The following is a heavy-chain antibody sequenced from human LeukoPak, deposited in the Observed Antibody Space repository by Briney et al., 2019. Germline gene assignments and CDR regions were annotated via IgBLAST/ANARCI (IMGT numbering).Heavy chain of an antibody. CDR3: AREGGPGIAAALAPQDAFDI. CDR1: GGSISSGGYY. J-gene: IGHJ3*02. Sequence: PSQTLSLTCTVSGGSISSGGYYWSWIRQPPGKGLEWIGYIYHSGSTYYNPSLKSRVTISVDRSKNQFSLKLSSVTAADTAVYYCAREGGPGIAAALAPQDAFDIWGQGTMVTVSS. V-gene: IGHV4-30-2*01. D-gene: IGHD6-13*01. CDR2: IYHSGST.